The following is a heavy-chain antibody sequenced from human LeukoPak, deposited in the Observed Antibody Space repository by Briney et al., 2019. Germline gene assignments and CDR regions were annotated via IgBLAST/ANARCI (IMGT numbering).Heavy chain of an antibody. CDR2: ISYDGSNK. D-gene: IGHD4-11*01. CDR3: AKGWTTVDY. V-gene: IGHV3-30*18. CDR1: GFSFSNYG. J-gene: IGHJ4*02. Sequence: GGSLRLSCAASGFSFSNYGMQWVPQSPGRGLEWVAAISYDGSNKYYTDSVKGRFTISRDNSKNTLYLHMDSLRAEDTAVYYCAKGWTTVDYWGQGTQVTVSS.